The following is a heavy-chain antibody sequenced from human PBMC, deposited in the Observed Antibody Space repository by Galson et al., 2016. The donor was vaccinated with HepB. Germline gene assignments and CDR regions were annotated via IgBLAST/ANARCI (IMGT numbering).Heavy chain of an antibody. CDR3: ARGSYYYIKHGMDV. CDR2: ISYDGSKK. Sequence: SLRLSCAASAFTFSSHAMHWVRQAPGKGLEWVAYISYDGSKKDYTDSVKGRFAISRDNAKNTLYLQMNSLRAEDMGVYYCARGSYYYIKHGMDVWGQGTMVTVSS. V-gene: IGHV3-30*09. D-gene: IGHD3-10*01. J-gene: IGHJ3*01. CDR1: AFTFSSHA.